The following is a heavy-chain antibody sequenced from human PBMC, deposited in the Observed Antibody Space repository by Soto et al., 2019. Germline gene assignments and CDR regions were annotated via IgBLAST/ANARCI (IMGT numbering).Heavy chain of an antibody. D-gene: IGHD1-1*01. V-gene: IGHV1-18*01. CDR1: GYTFTSYG. Sequence: GASVKVSCKASGYTFTSYGISWVRQAPGQGLEWMGRINANNGNTNYAQKFQGRVTMTTDTSTSTVYMELSSLRSEDTAVYYCARGGRYIRYTGLNWGQGTTVTVSS. J-gene: IGHJ6*02. CDR3: ARGGRYIRYTGLN. CDR2: INANNGNT.